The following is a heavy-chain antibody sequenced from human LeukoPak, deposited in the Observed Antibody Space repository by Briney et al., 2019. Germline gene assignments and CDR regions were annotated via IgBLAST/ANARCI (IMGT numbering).Heavy chain of an antibody. CDR2: IYYSGST. CDR3: ARVGIRYSSSWYFDY. CDR1: GDSISSYY. D-gene: IGHD6-13*01. V-gene: IGHV4-59*01. Sequence: SETLSLTCTVSGDSISSYYWSWIRQPPGKGLEWIGYIYYSGSTNYNPSLKSRVTISVDTSKNQFSLKLSSVTAADTAVYYCARVGIRYSSSWYFDYWGQETLVTVSS. J-gene: IGHJ4*02.